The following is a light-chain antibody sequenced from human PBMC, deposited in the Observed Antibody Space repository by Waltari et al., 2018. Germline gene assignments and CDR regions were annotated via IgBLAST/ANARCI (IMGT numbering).Light chain of an antibody. CDR1: QDITTY. CDR2: AGS. CDR3: QQYLSAPRT. J-gene: IGKJ2*02. Sequence: DIQMTQSPSSLSASVGDRVTITCQATQDITTYLNWYQQKPGKAPKLLIYAGSNLETGVPSRFSGGTSGTDFTLTISSLQAEDVAVYYCQQYLSAPRTFGQGTVLEIK. V-gene: IGKV1-33*01.